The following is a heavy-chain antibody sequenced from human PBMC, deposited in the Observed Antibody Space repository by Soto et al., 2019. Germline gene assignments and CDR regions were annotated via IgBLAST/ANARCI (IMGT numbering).Heavy chain of an antibody. V-gene: IGHV1-69*02. Sequence: QVQLVQSGAEVKKPGSSVKVSCKASGGTFSSYTISWVRQAPGQGLEWMGRFIPILGIANYAQKVQGRVTITADKSTSTAYMELSSLRSEDTAVYYCARMTSCGDDFCSGYRNWYFDLWGRGTLVTVSS. CDR2: FIPILGIA. J-gene: IGHJ2*01. CDR3: ARMTSCGDDFCSGYRNWYFDL. D-gene: IGHD3-3*01. CDR1: GGTFSSYT.